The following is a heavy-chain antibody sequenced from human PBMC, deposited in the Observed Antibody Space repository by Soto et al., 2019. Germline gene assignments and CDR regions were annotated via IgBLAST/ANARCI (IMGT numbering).Heavy chain of an antibody. Sequence: EVQLLESGGGLVQPGGSLRLSCAASGFTFSSYAMSWVRQAPGKGLEWVSAISGSGGSTYYADSVKGRFTISRDNSKNTLYLQMNSLRADVTAVYYSAKGYSSSWYLSYWGQGTLVTVSS. D-gene: IGHD6-13*01. CDR2: ISGSGGST. V-gene: IGHV3-23*01. CDR1: GFTFSSYA. CDR3: AKGYSSSWYLSY. J-gene: IGHJ4*02.